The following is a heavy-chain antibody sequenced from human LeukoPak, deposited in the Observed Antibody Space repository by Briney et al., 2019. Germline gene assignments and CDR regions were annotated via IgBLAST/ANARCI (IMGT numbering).Heavy chain of an antibody. CDR1: GFTFSNYW. V-gene: IGHV3-74*03. CDR3: ARGDWGYYVY. Sequence: GGSLRLSCAASGFTFSNYWMHWVRQAPGKGLVWVSHINNDGSRTTYADSVKGRFTISRDNAKNTLYLQMNSLRAEDTAVYYCARGDWGYYVYWGQGTLVTVSS. CDR2: INNDGSRT. D-gene: IGHD7-27*01. J-gene: IGHJ4*02.